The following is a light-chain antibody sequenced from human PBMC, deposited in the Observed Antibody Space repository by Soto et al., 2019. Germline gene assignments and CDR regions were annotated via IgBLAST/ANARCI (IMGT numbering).Light chain of an antibody. V-gene: IGLV2-14*01. CDR2: GVS. Sequence: QSALTQPASVSGSPGQSITISCTGTSSDIGGYKFVSWYQQHPGKAPKLMIYGVSNRPSGVSNRLSGSKSGNAASLTISGLQAEDEADYYCSSYTSSRTLVFGGGTKLIVL. J-gene: IGLJ2*01. CDR3: SSYTSSRTLV. CDR1: SSDIGGYKF.